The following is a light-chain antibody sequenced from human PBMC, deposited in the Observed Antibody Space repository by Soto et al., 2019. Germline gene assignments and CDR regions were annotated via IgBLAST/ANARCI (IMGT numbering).Light chain of an antibody. CDR2: GAS. CDR3: QQYGSSLGVT. CDR1: QSVSSSY. Sequence: EIVLTQSPGTLSLSPGERATLSCRASQSVSSSYLAWYQQKPGQAPRLLIYGASSRATGIPDRFSGSGSGTDFTLTISRLEPADFAVYYCQQYGSSLGVTFGGGTKVEIK. V-gene: IGKV3-20*01. J-gene: IGKJ4*01.